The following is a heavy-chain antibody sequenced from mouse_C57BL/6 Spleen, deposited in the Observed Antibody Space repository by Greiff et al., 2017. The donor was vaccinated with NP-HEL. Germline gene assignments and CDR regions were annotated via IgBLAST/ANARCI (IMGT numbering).Heavy chain of an antibody. CDR2: ISSGGSYT. CDR1: GFTFSSYG. CDR3: ARRLTTVVATGFDY. V-gene: IGHV5-6*01. D-gene: IGHD1-1*01. J-gene: IGHJ2*01. Sequence: EVQVVESGGDLVKPGGSLKLSCAASGFTFSSYGMSWVRQTPDKRLEWVATISSGGSYTYYPDSVKGRFTISRDNAKNTRYLQMSSLKSEDTAMYYCARRLTTVVATGFDYWGQGTTLTVSS.